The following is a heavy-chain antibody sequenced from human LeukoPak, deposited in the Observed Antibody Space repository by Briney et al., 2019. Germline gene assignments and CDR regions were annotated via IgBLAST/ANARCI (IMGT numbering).Heavy chain of an antibody. CDR2: INFDGSST. CDR3: ARGGVPYYYGSGSYPVDPPLSPPFDY. J-gene: IGHJ4*02. V-gene: IGHV3-74*01. Sequence: GGSLRLSCAASGFTFRSYWMHWVRQAPGKGLVWVSRINFDGSSTSYADSVKGRFTISRDNAKNSLYLQMNSLRAEDTAVYYCARGGVPYYYGSGSYPVDPPLSPPFDYWGQGTLVTVSS. CDR1: GFTFRSYW. D-gene: IGHD3-10*01.